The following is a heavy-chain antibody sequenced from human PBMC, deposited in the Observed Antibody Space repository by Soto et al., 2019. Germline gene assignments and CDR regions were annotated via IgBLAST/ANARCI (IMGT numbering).Heavy chain of an antibody. J-gene: IGHJ4*02. CDR3: AGMRGLGEISCFFDH. D-gene: IGHD3-16*02. CDR2: IYPNGRM. Sequence: QVHLQESGPGLVKPSETLSLTCAVSSASLDSDNWSWIRQPPGKGLEWIGYIYPNGRMNYNPTLRGRVAISIDKSMDPSTLRLYSGFAADAAVYFGAGMRGLGEISCFFDHWGQGTLVTVSS. V-gene: IGHV4-59*01. CDR1: SASLDSDN.